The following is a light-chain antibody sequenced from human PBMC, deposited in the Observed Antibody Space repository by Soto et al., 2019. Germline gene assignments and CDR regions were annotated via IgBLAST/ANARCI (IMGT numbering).Light chain of an antibody. V-gene: IGLV2-14*01. Sequence: QSALTQPASVSGSPGKSITISCTGPSSDVGGYNYVSWYQQHPGKAPKLMIYDVSNRPSGVSNRFSGSKSGNTASLTISGLQAEDEADYYCRSYTSSSTLYVFGTGTKVTVL. CDR3: RSYTSSSTLYV. J-gene: IGLJ1*01. CDR1: SSDVGGYNY. CDR2: DVS.